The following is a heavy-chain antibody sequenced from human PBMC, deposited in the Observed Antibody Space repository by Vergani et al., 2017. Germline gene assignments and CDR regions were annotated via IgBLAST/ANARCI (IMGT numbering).Heavy chain of an antibody. V-gene: IGHV1-18*04. Sequence: QVQLVQSGAEVKKPGASVKVSCKASGYTFTSYGISWVRQAPGQGLEWMGWISAYNGNTNYAQKLQGRVTMTTDTSTSTAYMELRSLRSDDTAVYYCAREVPLSYYDFWSGYPDDAFDIWGQGTMVTVSS. CDR1: GYTFTSYG. CDR2: ISAYNGNT. J-gene: IGHJ3*02. D-gene: IGHD3-3*01. CDR3: AREVPLSYYDFWSGYPDDAFDI.